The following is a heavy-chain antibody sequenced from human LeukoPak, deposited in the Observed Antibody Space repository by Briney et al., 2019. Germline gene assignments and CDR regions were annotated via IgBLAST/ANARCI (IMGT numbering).Heavy chain of an antibody. CDR3: ARGFPSPDKRPC. D-gene: IGHD3-10*01. J-gene: IGHJ4*02. CDR2: ISSNGGST. V-gene: IGHV3-64*01. CDR1: GFTFSSYA. Sequence: GGSLRLSCAAFGFTFSSYAMHWVRQAPGKGLEYVSAISSNGGSTYYANSVKGRFTISRDNSKNTLYLQVGSLRAEDMAVYYCARGFPSPDKRPCWGQGTLVTVSS.